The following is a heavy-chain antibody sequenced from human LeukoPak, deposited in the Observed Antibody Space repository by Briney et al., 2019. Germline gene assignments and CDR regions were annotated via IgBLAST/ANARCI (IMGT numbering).Heavy chain of an antibody. CDR1: GYTLTELS. J-gene: IGHJ4*02. D-gene: IGHD2-2*01. CDR3: AAVVVPAASSGY. Sequence: ASVKVSCKVSGYTLTELSMHWARRAPGKGLEWMGGFDPEDGETIYAQKFQGRVTMTEDTSTDTAYMELSSLRSEDTAVYYCAAVVVPAASSGYWGQGTLVTVSS. CDR2: FDPEDGET. V-gene: IGHV1-24*01.